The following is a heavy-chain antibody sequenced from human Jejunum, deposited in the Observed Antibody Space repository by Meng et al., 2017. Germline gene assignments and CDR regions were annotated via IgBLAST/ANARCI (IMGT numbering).Heavy chain of an antibody. J-gene: IGHJ4*02. Sequence: PRCVKPPGTMPPASTVSGYSINSNPYFWGGVRQSPGGGLEWLGSISYSGNTYYNPSLKSRVSISVDTSKTQFSLKVTSVTAADTAVYYCATDQYASACFMYWGQGALVTVSS. CDR2: ISYSGNT. V-gene: IGHV4-39*07. CDR1: GYSINSNPYF. D-gene: IGHD2-2*01. CDR3: ATDQYASACFMY.